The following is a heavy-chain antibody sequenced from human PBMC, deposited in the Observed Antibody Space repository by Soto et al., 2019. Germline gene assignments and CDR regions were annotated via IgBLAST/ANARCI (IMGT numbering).Heavy chain of an antibody. CDR3: TRGQYDFWSGTFGDY. V-gene: IGHV1-3*01. D-gene: IGHD3-3*01. J-gene: IGHJ4*02. CDR2: INAGNGNT. CDR1: GYTFTTYA. Sequence: QVQLVQSGAEVKKPGASVKVSCKASGYTFTTYAMHCVRQAPGQRLEWIGWINAGNGNTRYSQECQGRLTITRDTSASTSYMELSSLRSEDTAVYYCTRGQYDFWSGTFGDYWGQGTLVTVSS.